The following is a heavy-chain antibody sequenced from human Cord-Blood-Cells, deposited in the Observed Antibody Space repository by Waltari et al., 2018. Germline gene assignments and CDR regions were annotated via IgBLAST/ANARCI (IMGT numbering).Heavy chain of an antibody. Sequence: QMQLVQSGPEVKKPGTSVKVSCKASGFTFTSSAVQWVRQARGQRLEWIGWIVVGSGNTNYAQKFQERVTMTRDMSTSTAYMELSSLRSEDTAVYYCAASRFYTDFWSGPDYWGQGTLVTVSS. J-gene: IGHJ4*02. V-gene: IGHV1-58*01. CDR1: GFTFTSSA. CDR3: AASRFYTDFWSGPDY. D-gene: IGHD3-3*01. CDR2: IVVGSGNT.